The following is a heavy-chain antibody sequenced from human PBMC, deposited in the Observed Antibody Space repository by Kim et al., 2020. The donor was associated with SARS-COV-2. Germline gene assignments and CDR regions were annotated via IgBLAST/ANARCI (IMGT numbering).Heavy chain of an antibody. Sequence: SETLSLTCTVSGGSISSSSYYWGWIRQPPGKGLEWIGSIYYSGSTYYNPSLKSRVTISVDTSKNQFSLKLSSVTAADTAVYYCARDPKYPYYYGSGGNWFDPWGQGTLVTVSS. CDR2: IYYSGST. D-gene: IGHD3-10*01. V-gene: IGHV4-39*07. J-gene: IGHJ5*02. CDR1: GGSISSSSYY. CDR3: ARDPKYPYYYGSGGNWFDP.